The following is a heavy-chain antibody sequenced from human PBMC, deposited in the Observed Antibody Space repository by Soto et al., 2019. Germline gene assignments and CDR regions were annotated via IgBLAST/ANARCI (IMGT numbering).Heavy chain of an antibody. J-gene: IGHJ4*02. CDR2: IKSKTDGGTT. CDR1: GFTFSNAW. Sequence: GGSLRLSCAASGFTFSNAWMNWVRQAPGKGLEWVGRIKSKTDGGTTDYAAPVKGRFTISRDDSKNTLYLQMNSLKTEDTAVYYCTTDPTAADFWSGYELSDYWGQGTLVTVSS. V-gene: IGHV3-15*07. D-gene: IGHD3-3*01. CDR3: TTDPTAADFWSGYELSDY.